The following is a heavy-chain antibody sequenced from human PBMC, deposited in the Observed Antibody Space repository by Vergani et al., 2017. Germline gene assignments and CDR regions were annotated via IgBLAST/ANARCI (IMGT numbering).Heavy chain of an antibody. CDR2: INPSGGST. CDR1: GYTFTSYY. D-gene: IGHD3-10*01. V-gene: IGHV1-46*01. CDR3: AWSGEEPGATYTPKYYYYYGMDV. Sequence: QVQLVQSGAEVKKPGASVKVSCKASGYTFTSYYMHWVRQAPGQGLEWMGIINPSGGSTSYAQKFQGRVTMTRDTSTSTVYMELSSLRSEDTAVYYCAWSGEEPGATYTPKYYYYYGMDVWGQGTTVTVSS. J-gene: IGHJ6*02.